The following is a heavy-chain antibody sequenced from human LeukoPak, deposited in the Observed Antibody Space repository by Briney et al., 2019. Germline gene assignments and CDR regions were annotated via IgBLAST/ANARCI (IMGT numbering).Heavy chain of an antibody. V-gene: IGHV4-59*02. J-gene: IGHJ6*03. CDR3: ARAWFGDHYYYYYMDV. CDR2: IYSSGDI. D-gene: IGHD3-10*01. CDR1: GGSVNGYY. Sequence: SDTLSLTCAVSGGSVNGYYWSWIRQTPGMGLEWIGYIYSSGDINYNPSLTSRLTMSVDTSNNQVSLKLSSVTAADTAVYFCARAWFGDHYYYYYMDVWGKGTTVTVSS.